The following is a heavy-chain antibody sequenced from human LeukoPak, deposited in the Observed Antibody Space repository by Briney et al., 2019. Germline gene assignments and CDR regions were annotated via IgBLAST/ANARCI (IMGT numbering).Heavy chain of an antibody. J-gene: IGHJ6*02. CDR3: ARGRDSSGYYEYGMDV. V-gene: IGHV4-59*12. D-gene: IGHD3-22*01. Sequence: SETLSLTCTVSGASISSYYWSWIRQPPGKGLEWIGYIYHSGSTYYNPSLKSRVTISVDRSKNQFSLKLSSVTAADTAVYYCARGRDSSGYYEYGMDVWGQGTTVTVSS. CDR2: IYHSGST. CDR1: GASISSYY.